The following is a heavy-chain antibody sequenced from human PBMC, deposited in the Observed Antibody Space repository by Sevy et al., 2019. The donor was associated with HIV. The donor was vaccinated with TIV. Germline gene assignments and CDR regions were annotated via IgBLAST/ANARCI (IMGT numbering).Heavy chain of an antibody. V-gene: IGHV4-59*01. CDR1: DGSITSYY. CDR3: ARVYNDFWSGYD. CDR2: IYYSGTT. Sequence: SETLSLTCTVSDGSITSYYWTWLRQPPAKELEWIGYIYYSGTTNYNPSLKSRVTISVDTSKNQFSLKLNSVTAADTAVYYCARVYNDFWSGYDWGQRIRVTVSS. J-gene: IGHJ4*02. D-gene: IGHD3-3*01.